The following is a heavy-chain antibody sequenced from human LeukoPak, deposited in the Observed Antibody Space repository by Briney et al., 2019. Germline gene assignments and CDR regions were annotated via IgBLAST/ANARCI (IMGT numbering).Heavy chain of an antibody. CDR3: ASSVVIPHYFDY. CDR2: IYYSGST. J-gene: IGHJ4*02. V-gene: IGHV4-39*07. CDR1: GGSISSSSYY. Sequence: SSETLSLTCTVSGGSISSSSYYWGWIRQPPGKGLEWIGSIYYSGSTYYNPSLKSRVTISVDTSKNQFSLKLSSVTAADTAVYYCASSVVIPHYFDYWGQGTLVTVSS. D-gene: IGHD3-22*01.